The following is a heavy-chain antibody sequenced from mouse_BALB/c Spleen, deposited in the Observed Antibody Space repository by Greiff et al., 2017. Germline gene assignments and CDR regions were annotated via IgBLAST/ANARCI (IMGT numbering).Heavy chain of an antibody. J-gene: IGHJ4*01. CDR2: ISSGGSYT. D-gene: IGHD2-4*01. CDR3: ARDIGLREAMDY. CDR1: GFTFSSYA. Sequence: EVQGVESGGGLVKPGGSLKLSCAASGFTFSSYAMSWVRQSPEKRLEWVAEISSGGSYTYYPDTVTGRFTISRDNAKNTLYLEMSSLRSEDTAMYYCARDIGLREAMDYWGQGTSVTVSS. V-gene: IGHV5-9-4*01.